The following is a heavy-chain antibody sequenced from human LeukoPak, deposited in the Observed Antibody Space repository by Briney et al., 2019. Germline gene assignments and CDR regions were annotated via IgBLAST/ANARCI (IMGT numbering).Heavy chain of an antibody. Sequence: GGSLRLSCAASGFTFSSHAMSWVRQAPGKGLEWVSTITGGGGNTKYADSVKGRFTISRDNSKNTLDLQMNSLRAEDTAIFYCAKDLSPESNRLSPFDYWGQGTLVTVSS. D-gene: IGHD3-16*02. CDR1: GFTFSSHA. J-gene: IGHJ4*02. V-gene: IGHV3-23*01. CDR2: ITGGGGNT. CDR3: AKDLSPESNRLSPFDY.